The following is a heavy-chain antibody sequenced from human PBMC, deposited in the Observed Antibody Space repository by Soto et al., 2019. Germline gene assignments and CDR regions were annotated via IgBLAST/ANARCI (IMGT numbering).Heavy chain of an antibody. D-gene: IGHD6-13*01. Sequence: PSETLSLTCSVSGGSINNSTSFWGWLRQSPGKGLEWIATINYRWPAEYNLSLKSRFTISRDNSKNTLYLQMNSLRADDTAVYYCAKDIPSSGWYPLDDWGQGTLVTVSS. J-gene: IGHJ4*02. CDR1: GGSINNSTSF. V-gene: IGHV4-39*02. CDR2: INYRWPA. CDR3: AKDIPSSGWYPLDD.